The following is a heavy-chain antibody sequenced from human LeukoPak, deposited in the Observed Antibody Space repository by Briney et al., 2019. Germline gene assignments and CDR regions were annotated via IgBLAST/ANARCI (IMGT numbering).Heavy chain of an antibody. D-gene: IGHD2-2*01. CDR1: GYTFTGYY. J-gene: IGHJ3*02. CDR3: ARDPNMYCSSTSCYVWGAFDI. Sequence: ASVKVSCKASGYTFTGYYMHWVRQAPGQGLEWMGWINLNSGGTNYAQKFQGRVTMTRDTSISTAYMELSRLRSDDTAVYYCARDPNMYCSSTSCYVWGAFDIWGQGTMVTVSS. CDR2: INLNSGGT. V-gene: IGHV1-2*02.